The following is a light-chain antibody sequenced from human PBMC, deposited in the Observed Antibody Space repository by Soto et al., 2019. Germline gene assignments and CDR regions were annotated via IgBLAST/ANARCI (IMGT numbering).Light chain of an antibody. CDR3: SSYSSSSTYVV. CDR1: SSDIGGYRY. Sequence: QSALTQPASVSGSPGQSITISCNGTSSDIGGYRYVSWYQQHPGKAPKLMISEISNRPSGVPNRFSGSKSGNTASLTISGLQAEDEADYYCSSYSSSSTYVVFGGGTKLTVL. J-gene: IGLJ2*01. CDR2: EIS. V-gene: IGLV2-14*01.